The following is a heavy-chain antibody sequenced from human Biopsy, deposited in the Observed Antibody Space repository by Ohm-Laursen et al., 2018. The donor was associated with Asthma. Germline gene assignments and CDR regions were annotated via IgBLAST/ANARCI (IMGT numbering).Heavy chain of an antibody. CDR1: GFSFDDCA. D-gene: IGHD3-22*01. CDR2: ISWNSGNI. V-gene: IGHV3-9*01. J-gene: IGHJ4*01. Sequence: FLRLSCAAPGFSFDDCAMHWVRQAPGKGLEWVSSISWNSGNIDYADSVKGRFTISRDNAKNSLYLQMQSLRPEDTAFYYCAKSADYYDSTDYLDFWGRGTLVTVSS. CDR3: AKSADYYDSTDYLDF.